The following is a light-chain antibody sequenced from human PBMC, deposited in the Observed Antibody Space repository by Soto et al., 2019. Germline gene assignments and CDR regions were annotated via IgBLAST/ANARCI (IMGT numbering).Light chain of an antibody. CDR2: KAS. CDR1: QTISSW. J-gene: IGKJ1*01. V-gene: IGKV1-5*03. Sequence: DIQMTQSPSTLSGSVGDRVTITCRASQTISSWLAWYQQKPGKAPKLLIDKASTLKSGGPSRLSGSGSGTEFTLTISSLQSDDFATYYTQHYNSYSEAFGQGTKV. CDR3: QHYNSYSEA.